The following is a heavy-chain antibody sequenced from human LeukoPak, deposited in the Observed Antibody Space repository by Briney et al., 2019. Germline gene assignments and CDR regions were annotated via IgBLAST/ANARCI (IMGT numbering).Heavy chain of an antibody. CDR1: GGSIRSSGYY. D-gene: IGHD6-13*01. CDR2: IYYTGST. J-gene: IGHJ4*02. Sequence: SETLSLICTVSGGSIRSSGYYWGWIRQPPGKGLEWIGCIYYTGSTYYNPSLRGRVTVSIDTSMNQFSLRVNSVTAADTAIYYCARRTHSSSLTYWGQGALVTVSS. CDR3: ARRTHSSSLTY. V-gene: IGHV4-39*01.